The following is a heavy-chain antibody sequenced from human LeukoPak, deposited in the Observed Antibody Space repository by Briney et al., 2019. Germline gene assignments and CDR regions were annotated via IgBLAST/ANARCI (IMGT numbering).Heavy chain of an antibody. CDR2: IIPIFGTA. Sequence: SVKVSCKASGGTFSSYAISWVRQAPGQGLEWMGGIIPIFGTANYAQKFQGRVTITADESTSTAYMELSSLRSEDTAVYYCARPRTYYYGSGSSRFHWFDPWGQGTLVTVSS. J-gene: IGHJ5*02. CDR1: GGTFSSYA. CDR3: ARPRTYYYGSGSSRFHWFDP. V-gene: IGHV1-69*13. D-gene: IGHD3-10*01.